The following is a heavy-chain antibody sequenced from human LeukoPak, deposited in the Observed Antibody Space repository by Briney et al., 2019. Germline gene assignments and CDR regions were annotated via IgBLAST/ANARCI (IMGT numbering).Heavy chain of an antibody. V-gene: IGHV3-48*02. J-gene: IGHJ4*02. D-gene: IGHD1-26*01. CDR2: ISSSSSTI. CDR3: ARDFTPVGATPSFDY. CDR1: GFTFSSYI. Sequence: GGSLRLSCAASGFTFSSYIMNWVRQAPGKGLEWVSYISSSSSTIYYADSVKGRFTISRDNAKNSLYLQMNSLRDEDTAVYYCARDFTPVGATPSFDYWGQGTLVTVSS.